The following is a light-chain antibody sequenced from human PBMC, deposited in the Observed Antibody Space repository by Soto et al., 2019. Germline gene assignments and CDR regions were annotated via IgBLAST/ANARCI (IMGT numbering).Light chain of an antibody. CDR2: GAS. V-gene: IGKV3-20*01. J-gene: IGKJ3*01. CDR1: QSVSSSY. CDR3: QQYGSSPLFT. Sequence: EIVLTQSPGTLSLSPGERAILSCRASQSVSSSYLAWYQQKPGQAPRLLIHGASTRATGIPDRFSGSGSGTDFTLTISILELEDFAVYYCQQYGSSPLFTFGPGTKVDIK.